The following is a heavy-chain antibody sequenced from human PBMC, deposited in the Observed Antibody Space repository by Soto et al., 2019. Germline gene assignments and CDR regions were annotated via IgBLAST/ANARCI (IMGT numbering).Heavy chain of an antibody. CDR3: ARESHPGYSSSSYWWFDP. Sequence: KQSQTLSLTCAISGDSVSSNSAAWNWIRQSPSRGLEWLGRTYYRSKWYNDYAVSVKSRITINPDTSKNQFSLQLNSVTPEDTAGYYCARESHPGYSSSSYWWFDPWGQGTLVTVSS. J-gene: IGHJ5*02. D-gene: IGHD6-6*01. CDR1: GDSVSSNSAA. V-gene: IGHV6-1*01. CDR2: TYYRSKWYN.